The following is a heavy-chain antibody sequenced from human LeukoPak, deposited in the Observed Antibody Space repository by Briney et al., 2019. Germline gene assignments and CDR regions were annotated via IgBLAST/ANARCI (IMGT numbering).Heavy chain of an antibody. CDR2: FSATDGSA. D-gene: IGHD6-13*01. CDR3: ARAKIAAAGTGAFDV. CDR1: GFTFSSYA. J-gene: IGHJ3*01. Sequence: GGSLRLSCAASGFTFSSYAMTWVRQAPGKGLEWVSAFSATDGSAQYAESVEGQFTISRDNSKNTLFLQMNSLGAEDTAVYYCARAKIAAAGTGAFDVWGQGTLVTASS. V-gene: IGHV3-23*01.